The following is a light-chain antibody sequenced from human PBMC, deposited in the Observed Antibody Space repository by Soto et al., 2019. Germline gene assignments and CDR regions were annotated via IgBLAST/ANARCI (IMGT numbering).Light chain of an antibody. CDR1: QSISRT. CDR2: GAS. V-gene: IGKV3-15*01. J-gene: IGKJ2*01. CDR3: QQYDSWRYT. Sequence: EIVMTQSPASLSVSPGESATLSCRASQSISRTLAWYQQKPGPAPGVLIYGASTSATGIPARCSGRGSGTDFTVTISSLQSEDVAVYCCQQYDSWRYTFGQGPKLQIK.